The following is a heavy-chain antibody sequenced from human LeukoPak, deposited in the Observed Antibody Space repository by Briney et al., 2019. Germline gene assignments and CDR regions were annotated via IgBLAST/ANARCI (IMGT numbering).Heavy chain of an antibody. CDR1: GGTFSSYA. CDR2: IIPIFGTA. D-gene: IGHD3-3*01. CDR3: ARQLTTIFGVVIDGHFDY. V-gene: IGHV1-69*01. J-gene: IGHJ4*02. Sequence: SVKVSCKASGGTFSSYAISWVRQAPGQGLEWMGGIIPIFGTANYAQKFQGRATITADESTSTAYMELSSLRSEDTAVYYCARQLTTIFGVVIDGHFDYWGQGTLVTVSS.